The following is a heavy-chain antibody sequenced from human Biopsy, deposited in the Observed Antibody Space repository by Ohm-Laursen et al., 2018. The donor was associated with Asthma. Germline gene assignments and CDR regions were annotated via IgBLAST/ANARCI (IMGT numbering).Heavy chain of an antibody. CDR3: ARASLAARANWFDP. CDR1: GGYLTGHY. Sequence: SDTLSLTCAVYGGYLTGHYWNWIRQPPGKGLEWIGYIYYSGSTSHNPSLTSRLTISVDTSKNQFSLKLTSVTAADTAVYYCARASLAARANWFDPWGQGTLVSVSS. V-gene: IGHV4-34*11. CDR2: IYYSGST. D-gene: IGHD6-6*01. J-gene: IGHJ5*02.